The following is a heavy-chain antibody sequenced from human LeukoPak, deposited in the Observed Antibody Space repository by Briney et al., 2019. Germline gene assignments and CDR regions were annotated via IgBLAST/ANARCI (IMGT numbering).Heavy chain of an antibody. D-gene: IGHD1-26*01. CDR1: GFTFSSYS. Sequence: GGSLRLSCAASGFTFSSYSMNWVRQAPGKGLEGVSSISSSSSYIYYADSVKGRFTISRDNAKNSLYLQMNSLRAEDTAVYYCARAPRGSYFGLDYWGQGTLVTVSS. CDR2: ISSSSSYI. J-gene: IGHJ4*02. V-gene: IGHV3-21*01. CDR3: ARAPRGSYFGLDY.